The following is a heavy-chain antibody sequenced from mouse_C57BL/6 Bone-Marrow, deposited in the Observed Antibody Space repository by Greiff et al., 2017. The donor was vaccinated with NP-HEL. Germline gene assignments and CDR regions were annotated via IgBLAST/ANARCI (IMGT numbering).Heavy chain of an antibody. CDR2: INPNNGGT. CDR3: AREVNWRAWFAY. D-gene: IGHD4-1*02. V-gene: IGHV1-22*01. CDR1: GYTFTDYN. J-gene: IGHJ3*01. Sequence: VQLQQSGPELVKPGASVKMSCKASGYTFTDYNMHWVKQSHGKSLEWIGYINPNNGGTSYNQKFKGKATLTVNKSSSTAYMELRSLTSEDSAVYYCAREVNWRAWFAYWGQGTLVTVSA.